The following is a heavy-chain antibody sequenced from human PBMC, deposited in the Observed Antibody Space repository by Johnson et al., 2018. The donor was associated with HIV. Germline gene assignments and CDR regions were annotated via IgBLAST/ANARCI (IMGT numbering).Heavy chain of an antibody. D-gene: IGHD6-13*01. CDR2: ISYDGSNK. Sequence: QVQLVESGGGVVQPGRSLRLSCAASGFTFSSYAMHWVRQAPGKGLEWVAVISYDGSNKYYADSVKGRFTISRDNSKNTLYLQMGSLRPEDMAVYYCARDGRWGSSTWYSVFDLWGQGTMVTVSS. CDR3: ARDGRWGSSTWYSVFDL. J-gene: IGHJ3*01. CDR1: GFTFSSYA. V-gene: IGHV3-30*14.